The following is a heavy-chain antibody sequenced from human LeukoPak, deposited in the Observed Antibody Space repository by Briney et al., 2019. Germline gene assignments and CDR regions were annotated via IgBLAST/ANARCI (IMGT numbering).Heavy chain of an antibody. V-gene: IGHV4-39*07. CDR3: AREYSSSLGVGYYYGMDV. CDR2: IYYSGST. J-gene: IGHJ6*02. D-gene: IGHD6-6*01. CDR1: GGAFSSNSFY. Sequence: PSETLSLTCTVSGGAFSSNSFYWAWIRQPPGKGLEWIGSIYYSGSTYYNPSLKSRVTISVDTSKNQFSLKLSSVTAADTAVYYCAREYSSSLGVGYYYGMDVWGQGTTVTVSS.